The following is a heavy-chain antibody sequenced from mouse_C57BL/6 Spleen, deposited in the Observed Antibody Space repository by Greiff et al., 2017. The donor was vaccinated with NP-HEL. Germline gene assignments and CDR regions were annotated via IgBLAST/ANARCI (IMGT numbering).Heavy chain of an antibody. CDR1: GFTFSSYG. D-gene: IGHD2-4*01. V-gene: IGHV5-6*01. J-gene: IGHJ2*01. CDR2: ISSGGSYT. CDR3: AREDYDDY. Sequence: EVMLVESGGDLVKPGGSLKLSCAASGFTFSSYGMSWVRQTPDKRLEWVATISSGGSYTYYPDSVKGRFTISRDNAKNTLYLQMSSLKSEDTAMYYCAREDYDDYWGQGTTLTVSS.